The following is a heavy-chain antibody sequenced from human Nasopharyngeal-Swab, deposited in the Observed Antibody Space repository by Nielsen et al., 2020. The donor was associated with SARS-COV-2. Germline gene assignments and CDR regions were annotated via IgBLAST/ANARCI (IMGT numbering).Heavy chain of an antibody. Sequence: GESLKISCAASGFTVSSNYMSWVRQAPGKGLEWVSVIYSGGSTYYADSVKGRFTISRHNSKNTLYLQLNSLTAEDTAVYYCARGSGAGRYASGYWGQGTLVTVSS. D-gene: IGHD3-16*01. V-gene: IGHV3-53*04. CDR1: GFTVSSNY. CDR2: IYSGGST. CDR3: ARGSGAGRYASGY. J-gene: IGHJ4*02.